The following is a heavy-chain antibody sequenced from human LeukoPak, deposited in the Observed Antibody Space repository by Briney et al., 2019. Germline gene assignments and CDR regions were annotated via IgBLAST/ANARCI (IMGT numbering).Heavy chain of an antibody. CDR1: GFTFSSYW. V-gene: IGHV3-74*01. CDR3: ARDDAGYSYDPRGWFDP. D-gene: IGHD5-18*01. CDR2: IYSDGSST. Sequence: PGGSLRLSCAASGFTFSSYWMHWGRPAPGKGLVWVSRIYSDGSSTSYADSVKGRFTISTDNAKNTLYLQMKSLRAEDTAVYYCARDDAGYSYDPRGWFDPWGQGTLVTVSS. J-gene: IGHJ5*02.